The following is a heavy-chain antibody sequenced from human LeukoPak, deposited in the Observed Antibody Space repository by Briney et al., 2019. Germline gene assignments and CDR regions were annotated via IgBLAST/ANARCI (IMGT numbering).Heavy chain of an antibody. J-gene: IGHJ4*02. CDR2: IDYSGST. CDR1: GGSISSSGYS. D-gene: IGHD2-15*01. CDR3: ARNSCPSGSCYDNRGYFDY. Sequence: SETLSLTCAVSGGSISSSGYSWSWIRQPPGKGLEWIGVIDYSGSTYYNPSLKSRVTISVDTSKNQCSLKLSSVTAADTAVYYCARNSCPSGSCYDNRGYFDYWGQGTLVTVSS. V-gene: IGHV4-30-4*07.